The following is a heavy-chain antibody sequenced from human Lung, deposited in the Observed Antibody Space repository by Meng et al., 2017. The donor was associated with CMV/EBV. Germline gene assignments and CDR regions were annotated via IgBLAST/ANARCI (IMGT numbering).Heavy chain of an antibody. CDR1: GGSISSGGYY. D-gene: IGHD3-16*01. CDR2: IYYSGST. CDR3: ARGLKYYDYVWGT. V-gene: IGHV4-31*03. Sequence: PTCTVSGGSISSGGYYWSWIRQHPGKGLEWIGYIYYSGSTYYNPSLKSRVTISVDTSKNQFSLKLSSVTAADTAVYYCARGLKYYDYVWGTWGQGXLVTVSS. J-gene: IGHJ5*02.